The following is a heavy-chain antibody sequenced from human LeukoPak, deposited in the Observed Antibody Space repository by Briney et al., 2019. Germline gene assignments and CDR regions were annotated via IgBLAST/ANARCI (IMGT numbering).Heavy chain of an antibody. J-gene: IGHJ5*02. CDR1: GFTFSSYA. CDR2: ISGSGGST. CDR3: AKHVNPSTYDFWSGYWSWLDP. Sequence: GGSLRLSCAASGFTFSSYAMSSVRQAPGKGLEWLSAISGSGGSTYYAHSVKGRFTISRDNSKNTLYLQMNSLRAEDTAVYYCAKHVNPSTYDFWSGYWSWLDPWGQGTLVTVSS. V-gene: IGHV3-23*01. D-gene: IGHD3-3*01.